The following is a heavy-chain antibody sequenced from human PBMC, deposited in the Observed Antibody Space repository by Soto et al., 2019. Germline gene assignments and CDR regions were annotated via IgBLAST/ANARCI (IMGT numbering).Heavy chain of an antibody. Sequence: GESLKISCKGSGYSFTSYWISWVRQMPGKGLEWMGRIDPSDSYTNYSPSFQGHVTISADKSISTAYLQWSSLKASDTAMYYCARQVSVVATIDKWFDPWGQGTLVTVSS. J-gene: IGHJ5*02. D-gene: IGHD5-12*01. CDR1: GYSFTSYW. CDR3: ARQVSVVATIDKWFDP. V-gene: IGHV5-10-1*01. CDR2: IDPSDSYT.